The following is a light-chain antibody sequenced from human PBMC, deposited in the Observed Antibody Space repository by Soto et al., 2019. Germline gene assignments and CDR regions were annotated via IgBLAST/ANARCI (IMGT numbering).Light chain of an antibody. CDR1: SSDVGANNY. CDR2: EVT. V-gene: IGLV2-8*01. J-gene: IGLJ1*01. Sequence: QSALTQPPSASGSPGQSVTISCTGTSSDVGANNYVSWYQQHPGKAPKLMIYEVTTRPSGVPDRFSGSKSGNTASLTVSGLQAEDEADYYFSSYAGANRVFGTGTKLTVL. CDR3: SSYAGANRV.